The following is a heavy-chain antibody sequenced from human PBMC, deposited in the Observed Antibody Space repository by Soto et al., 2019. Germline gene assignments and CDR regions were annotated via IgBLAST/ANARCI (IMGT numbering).Heavy chain of an antibody. CDR3: ARDVSGSWFDP. CDR1: GGSISSGGYY. CDR2: IYYSGST. Sequence: PSETLSLTCTVSGGSISSGGYYWSWIRQHPGKGLEWIGYIYYSGSTYYNPSLKSRVTISVDTSKNQSSLKLSSVTAADTAVYYCARDVSGSWFDPWGQGTLVTVSS. J-gene: IGHJ5*02. V-gene: IGHV4-31*03. D-gene: IGHD1-26*01.